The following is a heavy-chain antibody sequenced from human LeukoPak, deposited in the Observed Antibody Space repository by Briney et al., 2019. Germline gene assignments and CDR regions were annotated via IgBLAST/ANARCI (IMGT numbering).Heavy chain of an antibody. CDR3: ARGRGFDY. CDR2: IYHSGST. D-gene: IGHD3-16*01. J-gene: IGHJ4*02. Sequence: SETLSLTCTISGASISSGYYWGWIRQPPGKGLEWIGSIYHSGSTYYNPSLKSRVTISVDTSKNQFSLKLSSVTAADTAVYYCARGRGFDYWGQGTLVTVSS. CDR1: GASISSGYY. V-gene: IGHV4-38-2*02.